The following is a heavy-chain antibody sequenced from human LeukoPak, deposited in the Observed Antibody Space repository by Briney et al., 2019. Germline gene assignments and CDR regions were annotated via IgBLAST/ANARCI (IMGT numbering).Heavy chain of an antibody. CDR2: ISGSGGST. CDR1: GFTFSSYA. V-gene: IGHV3-23*01. J-gene: IGHJ6*02. Sequence: PGGSLRLSCAASGFTFSSYAMSWVRQAPGKGLEWVSAISGSGGSTYYADSVKGRFTISRGNSKNTLYLQMNSLRAEDTAVYYCASCTSNYYYYGMDVWGQGTTVTVSS. D-gene: IGHD2-2*01. CDR3: ASCTSNYYYYGMDV.